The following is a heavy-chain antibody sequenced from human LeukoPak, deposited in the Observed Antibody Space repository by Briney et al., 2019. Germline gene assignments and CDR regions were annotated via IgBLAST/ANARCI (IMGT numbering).Heavy chain of an antibody. Sequence: SETLSLTCTVSGGSISSGSYYWSWIRQPAGKGLEWIGRIYTSGSTNYNPSLKSRVTISVDTSKNQFSLKLSSVTAADTAVYYCAREGHYYYDSSGHDAFDIWGQGTMVTVSS. J-gene: IGHJ3*02. CDR3: AREGHYYYDSSGHDAFDI. D-gene: IGHD3-22*01. CDR2: IYTSGST. CDR1: GGSISSGSYY. V-gene: IGHV4-61*02.